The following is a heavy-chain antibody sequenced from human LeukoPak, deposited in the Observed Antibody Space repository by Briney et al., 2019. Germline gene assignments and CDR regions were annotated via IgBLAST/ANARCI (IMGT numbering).Heavy chain of an antibody. D-gene: IGHD3-3*01. CDR1: GFTFSSYG. Sequence: GGSLRLSCAASGFTFSSYGMHWVRQAPGKGLEWVAVISYDGSNKYYADSVKGRFTISRDNSKNTLYLQMNSLRAEDTAVYYCAKRSVEWLLYFDYWGQGTLVTVSS. CDR3: AKRSVEWLLYFDY. V-gene: IGHV3-30*18. J-gene: IGHJ4*02. CDR2: ISYDGSNK.